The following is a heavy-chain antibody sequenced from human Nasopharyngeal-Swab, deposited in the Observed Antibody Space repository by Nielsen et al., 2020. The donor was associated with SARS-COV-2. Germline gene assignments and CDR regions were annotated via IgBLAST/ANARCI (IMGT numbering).Heavy chain of an antibody. CDR2: INPNSGGT. CDR3: ARSITMVRGVPKPSYGMDV. CDR1: GYTFTGYY. D-gene: IGHD3-10*01. J-gene: IGHJ6*02. V-gene: IGHV1-2*06. Sequence: ASVKVPCKASGYTFTGYYMHWVRQAPGQGLEWMGRINPNSGGTNYAQKFQGRVTMTRDTSISTAYMELSRLRSDDTAVYYCARSITMVRGVPKPSYGMDVWGQGTTVTVSS.